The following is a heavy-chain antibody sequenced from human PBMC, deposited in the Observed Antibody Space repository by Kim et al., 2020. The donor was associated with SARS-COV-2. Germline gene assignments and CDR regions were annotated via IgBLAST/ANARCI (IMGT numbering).Heavy chain of an antibody. Sequence: GGSLRLSCAASGFNFRSSAMHWVRQGPGKGLEWVAGIANDGSNKNYADAVKGRFTISRDNSKQTMYLQMSSLRREDTAMYFCVRGFAMSGIKYFQDWGQGTLVSVSS. CDR1: GFNFRSSA. CDR3: VRGFAMSGIKYFQD. V-gene: IGHV3-30*04. D-gene: IGHD3-3*01. J-gene: IGHJ1*01. CDR2: IANDGSNK.